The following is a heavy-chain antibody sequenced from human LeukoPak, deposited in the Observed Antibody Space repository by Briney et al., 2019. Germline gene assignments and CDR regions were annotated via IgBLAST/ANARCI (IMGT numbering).Heavy chain of an antibody. J-gene: IGHJ4*02. Sequence: PSETLSLTCTVSGDSISSYYWSWIRQPPGKGLEWIGYIYYTGSTNYNPSLKSRVTISVDTSKNQFSLNLNSVTAADTAVYYCATQVGAARTYFDYWGQGTLVTVSS. D-gene: IGHD6-6*01. V-gene: IGHV4-59*08. CDR2: IYYTGST. CDR3: ATQVGAARTYFDY. CDR1: GDSISSYY.